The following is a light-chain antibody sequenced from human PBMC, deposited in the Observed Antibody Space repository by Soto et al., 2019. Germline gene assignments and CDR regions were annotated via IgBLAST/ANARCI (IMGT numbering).Light chain of an antibody. CDR3: QQYNNWPPDRT. CDR1: QSVGSN. V-gene: IGKV3-15*01. CDR2: GAS. J-gene: IGKJ1*01. Sequence: EIVMTQSPATLSVSPGERATLSCRASQSVGSNLAWYQQKPGQAPRLLIYGASTRATGIPARLSGSGSGTEFTLTISSLQSEDFAIYFCQQYNNWPPDRTFGQGTKAEIK.